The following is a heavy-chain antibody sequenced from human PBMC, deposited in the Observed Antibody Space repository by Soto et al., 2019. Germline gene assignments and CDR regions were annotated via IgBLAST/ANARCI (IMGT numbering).Heavy chain of an antibody. Sequence: NPSETLSLTCTVSGGSISSSSYYWGWIRQPPGKGLEWIGSIYYSGSTYYNPSLKSRVTISVDTSKNQFSLKLSSVTAADTAVYYCARRRPYYSTLDVWGQGTTVTVSS. CDR3: ARRRPYYSTLDV. V-gene: IGHV4-39*01. CDR2: IYYSGST. D-gene: IGHD3-10*01. J-gene: IGHJ6*02. CDR1: GGSISSSSYY.